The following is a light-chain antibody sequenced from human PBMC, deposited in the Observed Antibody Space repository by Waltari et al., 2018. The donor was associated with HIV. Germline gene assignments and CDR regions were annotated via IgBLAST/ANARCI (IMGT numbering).Light chain of an antibody. CDR2: GAS. CDR3: QQYGSSPALT. J-gene: IGKJ4*01. CDR1: QSVSSSY. V-gene: IGKV3-20*01. Sequence: EIVLTQSPGTLSLSPGERATLSSRASQSVSSSYLAWYQQKPGQAPRLLIYGASSRATGIPDSFSGSGSGTDFTLTISRLEPEDFAVYYCQQYGSSPALTFGGGTKVEIK.